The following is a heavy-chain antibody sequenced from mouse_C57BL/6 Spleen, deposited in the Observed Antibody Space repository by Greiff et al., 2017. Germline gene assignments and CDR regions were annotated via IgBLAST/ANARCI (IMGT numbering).Heavy chain of an antibody. CDR1: GYTFTSYG. CDR3: ARGDYDVRYAMDY. CDR2: IYPRSGNT. V-gene: IGHV1-81*01. D-gene: IGHD2-4*01. J-gene: IGHJ4*01. Sequence: QVQLQQSGAELARPGASVKLSCKASGYTFTSYGISWVKQRTGQGLEWIGEIYPRSGNTYYNEKFKGKATLTADKSSSTAYMELRSLTSEDSAGYFCARGDYDVRYAMDYWGQGTSVTVSS.